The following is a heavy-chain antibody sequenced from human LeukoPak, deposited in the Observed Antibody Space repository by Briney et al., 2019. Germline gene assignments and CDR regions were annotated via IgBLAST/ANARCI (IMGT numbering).Heavy chain of an antibody. V-gene: IGHV3-30*04. D-gene: IGHD2-15*01. CDR2: ISSDGSNK. CDR3: ASHQGYRHDY. Sequence: GGSLRLSCAASGFTFSSYAMHWVRQAPGKGLEWVAVISSDGSNKYYADSVKGRFTISRDNAKNSLYLRMNSLRVEDTAVYYCASHQGYRHDYWGQGTLVTVSS. J-gene: IGHJ4*02. CDR1: GFTFSSYA.